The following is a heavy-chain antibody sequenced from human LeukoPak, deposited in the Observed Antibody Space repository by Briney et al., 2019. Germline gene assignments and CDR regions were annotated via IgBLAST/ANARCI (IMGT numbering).Heavy chain of an antibody. D-gene: IGHD3-22*01. Sequence: PSETLSLTCTVSGGSISSYYWSWIRQPPGRGLEWIGYIYYSGSTNYNPSLKSRVTISVDTSKNQFSLKLSSVTAADTAVYYCARDREDDSSGYYYYYYMDVWGKGTTVTISS. J-gene: IGHJ6*03. CDR2: IYYSGST. V-gene: IGHV4-59*12. CDR1: GGSISSYY. CDR3: ARDREDDSSGYYYYYYMDV.